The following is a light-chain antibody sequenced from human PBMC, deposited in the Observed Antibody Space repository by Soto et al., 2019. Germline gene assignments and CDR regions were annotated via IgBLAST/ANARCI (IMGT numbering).Light chain of an antibody. CDR3: AAWDDSLNGVV. CDR1: KSNIGGGY. V-gene: IGLV1-47*01. J-gene: IGLJ2*01. Sequence: QPVLTQPPSASGTPGQSVTIFCSGSKSNIGGGYVYWYHQLPGAAPKLLIYRSNQRPSGIPDRISGSRSGTSASLAISGLRSDDEAEYYCAAWDDSLNGVVFGGGTKLTVL. CDR2: RSN.